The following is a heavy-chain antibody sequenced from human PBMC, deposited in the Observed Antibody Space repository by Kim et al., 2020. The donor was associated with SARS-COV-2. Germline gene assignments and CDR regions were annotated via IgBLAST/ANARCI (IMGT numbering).Heavy chain of an antibody. Sequence: SETLSLTCAVYGGSFSGYYWSWIRQPPGKGLEWIGEINHSGSTNYNPSLKSRVTISVDTSKNQFSLKLSSVTAADTAVYYCARGLRGYSGYDFWSETKSYYFDYWGQGTLVTVSS. CDR1: GGSFSGYY. CDR3: ARGLRGYSGYDFWSETKSYYFDY. CDR2: INHSGST. D-gene: IGHD5-12*01. J-gene: IGHJ4*02. V-gene: IGHV4-34*01.